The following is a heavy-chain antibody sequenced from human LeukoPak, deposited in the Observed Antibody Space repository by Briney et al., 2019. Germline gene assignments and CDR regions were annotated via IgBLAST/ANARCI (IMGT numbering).Heavy chain of an antibody. CDR3: AKSPGYSYGFDY. V-gene: IGHV3-30*18. Sequence: GGSLRLSCAASGFTFSRYGMHWVRQTPGKGLEWVAVISYDASNKYYADSVKGRFTISRDNSKNTLYLQMNSLRAEDTAVYYCAKSPGYSYGFDYWGQGTLVTVSS. CDR1: GFTFSRYG. CDR2: ISYDASNK. J-gene: IGHJ4*02. D-gene: IGHD5-18*01.